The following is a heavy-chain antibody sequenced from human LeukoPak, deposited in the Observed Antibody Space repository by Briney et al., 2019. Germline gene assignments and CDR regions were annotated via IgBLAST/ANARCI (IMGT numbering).Heavy chain of an antibody. CDR3: SKEGVRCCHDDY. Sequence: TGGSLRLSCAASGFTFSTSGLHWVRQAPDQGLAWVSYIHYDGSIKYYADSVKGRFTISRDNSKNTLYLQMDSLRSEDTAVYYCSKEGVRCCHDDYWGRGTLVTVSS. CDR1: GFTFSTSG. CDR2: IHYDGSIK. D-gene: IGHD4/OR15-4a*01. J-gene: IGHJ4*02. V-gene: IGHV3-30*02.